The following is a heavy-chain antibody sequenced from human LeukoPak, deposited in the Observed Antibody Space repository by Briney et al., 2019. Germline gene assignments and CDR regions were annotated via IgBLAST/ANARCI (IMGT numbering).Heavy chain of an antibody. D-gene: IGHD3-16*01. CDR1: GFTFSSYS. CDR3: ASKALDYFCFDS. CDR2: ISSSSSYI. V-gene: IGHV3-21*01. Sequence: GGSLRLSCAASGFTFSSYSMSWVRQAPGKWLDWVSSISSSSSYIYYADSVKGRFTISRDNAKNLLYLRMNSLRAEDTAVYYCASKALDYFCFDSWGQGTLATVSS. J-gene: IGHJ4*02.